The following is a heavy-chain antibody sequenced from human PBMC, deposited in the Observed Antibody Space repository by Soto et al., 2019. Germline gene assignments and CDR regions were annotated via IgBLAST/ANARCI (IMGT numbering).Heavy chain of an antibody. D-gene: IGHD6-13*01. Sequence: QVHRVESGGGVVQAGRSLRLSCAASGFSFSAYYMHWVRQAPGKGLEWVAVISSDGSKTYYAGSLKGRFTVSRDNSKNILYLQMNSLRAEDTAVYSCARAGQQVAVFDYWGQGPEVPVSS. CDR1: GFSFSAYY. CDR2: ISSDGSKT. V-gene: IGHV3-30-3*01. J-gene: IGHJ4*02. CDR3: ARAGQQVAVFDY.